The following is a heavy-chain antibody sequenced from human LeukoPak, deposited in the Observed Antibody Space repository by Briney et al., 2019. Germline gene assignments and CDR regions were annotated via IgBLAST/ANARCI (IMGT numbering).Heavy chain of an antibody. D-gene: IGHD6-19*01. CDR2: INHSGST. V-gene: IGHV4-34*01. CDR3: AGGPEYGSGWYKRQNWFDP. J-gene: IGHJ5*02. CDR1: GGSFSGYY. Sequence: SETLSLTCAVYGGSFSGYYWSWIRQPPGKGLEWIGEINHSGSTNYNPSLKSRVTISVDTSKNQFSLKLSSVTAADTAVYYCAGGPEYGSGWYKRQNWFDPWGQGTLVTVSS.